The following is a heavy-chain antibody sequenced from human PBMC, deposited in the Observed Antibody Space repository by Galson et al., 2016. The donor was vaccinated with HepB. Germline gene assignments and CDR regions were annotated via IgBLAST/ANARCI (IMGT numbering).Heavy chain of an antibody. CDR1: GYSFSNHW. Sequence: QSGAEVKKPGESLKISCKGFGYSFSNHWIGWVRQMPGKGPEWMGIIYPGDSETRYSPSFQGQVTTSADKSISTAYLQWSSLRASDTAIYYCARHSPQNYYYNAIDLWGQGTTVTVSS. CDR2: IYPGDSET. CDR3: ARHSPQNYYYNAIDL. V-gene: IGHV5-51*01. J-gene: IGHJ6*02.